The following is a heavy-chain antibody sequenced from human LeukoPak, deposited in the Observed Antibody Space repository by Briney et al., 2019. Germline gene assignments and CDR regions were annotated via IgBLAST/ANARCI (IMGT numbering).Heavy chain of an antibody. CDR1: GGSISSSSYY. CDR3: ARDLQLWNINWFDP. Sequence: SETLSLTCTVSGGSISSSSYYWAWIRQPPGKGLEWIGSIHYSGSTYYNPSLKSRVTISVDTSKNQFSLKLSSVTAADTAVYYCARDLQLWNINWFDPWGQGTLVTVSS. CDR2: IHYSGST. V-gene: IGHV4-39*07. D-gene: IGHD5-18*01. J-gene: IGHJ5*02.